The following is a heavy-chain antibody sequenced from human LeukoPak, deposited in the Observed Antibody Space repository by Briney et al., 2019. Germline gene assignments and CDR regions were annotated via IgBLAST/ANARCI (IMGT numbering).Heavy chain of an antibody. Sequence: SETLSLTCTASGGTISYYYWSWIRQPPGKGLEWIWYIYYSGSTNYNPSPKSRVTISVDTSKNQFSLKLSSMTAADTAVYYCARDTGGTADYWGQGTLVTVSS. CDR3: ARDTGGTADY. V-gene: IGHV4-59*01. D-gene: IGHD3-16*01. CDR1: GGTISYYY. J-gene: IGHJ4*02. CDR2: IYYSGST.